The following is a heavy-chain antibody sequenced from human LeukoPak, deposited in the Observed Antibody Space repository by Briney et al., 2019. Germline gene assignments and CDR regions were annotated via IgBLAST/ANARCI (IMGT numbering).Heavy chain of an antibody. Sequence: ASVKVSCKASGYTFTSYAMNWVRQAPGQGLEWMGWINTNTGNSTYAQGFTGRFVFSLDTSVSTAYLQISSLKAEDTAVYYCARDLPESYYYYGMDVWGQGTTVTVSS. V-gene: IGHV7-4-1*02. CDR1: GYTFTSYA. CDR2: INTNTGNS. J-gene: IGHJ6*02. CDR3: ARDLPESYYYYGMDV.